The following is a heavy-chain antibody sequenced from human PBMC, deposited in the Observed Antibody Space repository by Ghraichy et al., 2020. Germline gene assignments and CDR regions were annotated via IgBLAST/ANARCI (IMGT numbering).Heavy chain of an antibody. CDR2: ISSSGNTI. V-gene: IGHV3-11*01. CDR3: ASRSFHHAFDI. CDR1: GFTFSDYY. J-gene: IGHJ3*02. Sequence: GGSLRLSCAASGFTFSDYYMSWIRQAPGKGLEWVSYISSSGNTIYYADSVKGRFTISRDNAKNSLYLQMNSLRAEDTAMYYCASRSFHHAFDIWGQGTMVTVSS.